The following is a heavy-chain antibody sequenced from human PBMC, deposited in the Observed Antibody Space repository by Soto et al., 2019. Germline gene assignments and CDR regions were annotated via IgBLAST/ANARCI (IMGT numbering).Heavy chain of an antibody. CDR2: IYYSGST. V-gene: IGHV4-31*03. Sequence: PSETLSLTCTVSGGSISSGGYYWSWIRQHPGKGLEWIGYIYYSGSTYYNPSLKSRVTISVDTSKNQFSLKLGSVTAADTAVYYCAREVGYYYDSSGYYVLAYWGQGTLVTVSS. CDR1: GGSISSGGYY. CDR3: AREVGYYYDSSGYYVLAY. D-gene: IGHD3-22*01. J-gene: IGHJ4*02.